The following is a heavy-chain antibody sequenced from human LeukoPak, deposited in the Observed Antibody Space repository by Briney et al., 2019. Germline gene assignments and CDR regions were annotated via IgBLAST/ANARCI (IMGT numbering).Heavy chain of an antibody. Sequence: SGASLRLSSAASGFTVSSNYMSWVRQAPEKGLEGGSVIYSGGSTYYADSVKGRFTISRHNSQNALYLQMNSLRAEDTAVYYCARSLSRITMVRGVIPPDYWGQGTLVTVSS. V-gene: IGHV3-53*04. D-gene: IGHD3-10*01. CDR1: GFTVSSNY. CDR2: IYSGGST. J-gene: IGHJ4*02. CDR3: ARSLSRITMVRGVIPPDY.